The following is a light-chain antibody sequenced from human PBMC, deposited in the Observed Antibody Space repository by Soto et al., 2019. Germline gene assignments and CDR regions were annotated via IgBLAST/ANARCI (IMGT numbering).Light chain of an antibody. V-gene: IGKV1-33*01. CDR2: DAS. CDR1: QDISNR. Sequence: DIQMTQSPSSLSASVGDRITITCQASQDISNRLNWYHQKPGKAPNLLIYDASNLAAGVPSGFSGSGSGTHFTFTISSLQPEDIGTYYCQNCFTVQYTFGQGTKLEIK. J-gene: IGKJ2*01. CDR3: QNCFTVQYT.